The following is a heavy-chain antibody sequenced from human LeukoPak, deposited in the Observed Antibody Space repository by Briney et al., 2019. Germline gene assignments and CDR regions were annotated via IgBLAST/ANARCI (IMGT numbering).Heavy chain of an antibody. D-gene: IGHD5-18*01. CDR1: GFTFTTYW. CDR3: ARDAVDTANAV. V-gene: IGHV3-74*01. J-gene: IGHJ6*02. CDR2: INSDGSIT. Sequence: GGSLRLSCAASGFTFTTYWMHWVRQAPGKGLVWVSHINSDGSITSCADSVKGRFTISRDNAKNTLYLQMNSLRAEDTAVYYCARDAVDTANAVWGQGTTVTVSS.